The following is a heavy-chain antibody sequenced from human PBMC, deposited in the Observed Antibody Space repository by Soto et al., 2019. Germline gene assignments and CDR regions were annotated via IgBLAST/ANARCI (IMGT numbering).Heavy chain of an antibody. Sequence: QVQLVESGGGVVQPGRSLRLSCAASGFTFSSYGMHWVRQAPGKGLEWVAVIWYDGSNKYYADSVKGRFTISRDNSKNTLYLQMNSLRAEDTAVYYCARDGICISTSSYRAEPYYYYGMDVWGQGTTVTVSS. CDR3: ARDGICISTSSYRAEPYYYYGMDV. CDR1: GFTFSSYG. J-gene: IGHJ6*02. D-gene: IGHD2-2*01. V-gene: IGHV3-33*01. CDR2: IWYDGSNK.